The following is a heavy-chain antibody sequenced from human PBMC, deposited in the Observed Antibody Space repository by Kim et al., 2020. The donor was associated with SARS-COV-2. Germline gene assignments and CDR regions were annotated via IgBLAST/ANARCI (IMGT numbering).Heavy chain of an antibody. CDR3: ASTVLLRYFDQHTFDI. D-gene: IGHD3-9*01. J-gene: IGHJ3*02. V-gene: IGHV4-59*13. CDR2: TYYSGST. CDR1: GGSISSYY. Sequence: SETLSLTCTVSGGSISSYYWSWIRQPPGKGLEWIGYTYYSGSTNYNPTLKSRGTIPVDTSKNQFSLKLTSGTAADPAVNYCASTVLLRYFDQHTFDIWGQGTLVTVSS.